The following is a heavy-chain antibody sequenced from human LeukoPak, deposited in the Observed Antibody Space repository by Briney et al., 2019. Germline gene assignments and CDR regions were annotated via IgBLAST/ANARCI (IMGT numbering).Heavy chain of an antibody. CDR3: ARRPDYGDPYYFDY. Sequence: PSETLSLTCVVSGASISSSDWWSWIRQPPGKGLEWIGYIYYSGSTNYNPSLKSRVTISVDTSKNQFSLKLSSVTAADTAVYYCARRPDYGDPYYFDYWGQGTLVTVSS. CDR1: GASISSSDW. D-gene: IGHD4-17*01. J-gene: IGHJ4*02. CDR2: IYYSGST. V-gene: IGHV4-59*01.